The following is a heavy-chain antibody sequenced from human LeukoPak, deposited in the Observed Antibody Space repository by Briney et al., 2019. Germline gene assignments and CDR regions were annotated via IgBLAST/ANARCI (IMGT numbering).Heavy chain of an antibody. CDR3: ASIRGTFGY. V-gene: IGHV3-72*01. CDR1: GFTFSSYS. J-gene: IGHJ4*02. CDR2: TRNKANSYIT. Sequence: GGSLRLSCAASGFTFSSYSMNWVRQAPGKGLEWVGRTRNKANSYITEYAASVKGRFTISRDDSKNSLYLQMSSLKTDDTAMYYCASIRGTFGYWGQGTLVTVSS. D-gene: IGHD1-26*01.